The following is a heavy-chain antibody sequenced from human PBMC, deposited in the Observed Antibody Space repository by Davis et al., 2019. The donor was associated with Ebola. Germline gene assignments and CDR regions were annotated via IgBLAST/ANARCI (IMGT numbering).Heavy chain of an antibody. V-gene: IGHV1-8*01. CDR1: GYTFTSYD. Sequence: AASVKVSCKASGYTFTSYDINWVRQATGQGLEWMGWMNPNSGNTGYAQKFQGRITMTRNISISTAYMELRSLRSEDTALYYCAKDWTRHGTVTTSSFFDYWGQGTLVTVSS. CDR2: MNPNSGNT. D-gene: IGHD4-17*01. CDR3: AKDWTRHGTVTTSSFFDY. J-gene: IGHJ4*02.